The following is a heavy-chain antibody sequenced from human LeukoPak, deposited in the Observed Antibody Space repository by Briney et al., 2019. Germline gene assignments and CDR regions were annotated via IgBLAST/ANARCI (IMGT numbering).Heavy chain of an antibody. CDR3: AAWTDRGYSY. CDR2: INPDGDGM. CDR1: GFTLSSYS. V-gene: IGHV3-7*01. D-gene: IGHD5-12*01. J-gene: IGHJ4*02. Sequence: GGSLRLSCATSGFTLSSYSMNWIRQAPGKGLEWVANINPDGDGMRFVDSVKGRFTMSRDNAQSSLHLQMNSLRVEDTAFYYCAAWTDRGYSYWGQGVLVTVSS.